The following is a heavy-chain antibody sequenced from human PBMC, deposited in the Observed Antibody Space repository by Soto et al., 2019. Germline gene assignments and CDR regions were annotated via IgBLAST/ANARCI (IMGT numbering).Heavy chain of an antibody. CDR1: GFTFSSYG. CDR2: ISYDGSNK. D-gene: IGHD2-2*01. CDR3: AKDLSRYCSSTSCYGYGMDV. J-gene: IGHJ6*02. Sequence: GGSLLSCAASGFTFSSYGMHWVRQAPGKGLEWVAVISYDGSNKYYADSVKGRFTISRDNSKNTLYLQMNSLRAEDTAVYYCAKDLSRYCSSTSCYGYGMDVWGQGTTVTVSS. V-gene: IGHV3-30*18.